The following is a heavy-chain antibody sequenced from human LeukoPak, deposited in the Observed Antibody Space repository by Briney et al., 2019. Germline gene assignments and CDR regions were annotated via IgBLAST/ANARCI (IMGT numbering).Heavy chain of an antibody. V-gene: IGHV3-66*01. Sequence: SGGSLRLSCAASGFTVSSNYMSWVRQAPGKGLEWVSVIYSGGSTYYADSVKGRFTISRDNSKNTLYLQMNSLRAEDTAVYYGARESEHDAFDIWGQGTMVTVSS. J-gene: IGHJ3*02. CDR3: ARESEHDAFDI. CDR2: IYSGGST. CDR1: GFTVSSNY. D-gene: IGHD1/OR15-1a*01.